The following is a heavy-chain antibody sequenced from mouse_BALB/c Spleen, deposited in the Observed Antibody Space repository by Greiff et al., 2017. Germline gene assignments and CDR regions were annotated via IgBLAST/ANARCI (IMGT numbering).Heavy chain of an antibody. V-gene: IGHV2-6-2*01. J-gene: IGHJ4*01. CDR1: GFSLTSYG. D-gene: IGHD1-1*01. Sequence: VQGVESGPDLMAPSQSLSITCTVSGFSLTSYGVHWVRQPPGKGLEWLVVIWSDGSTTYNSALKSRLSISKDNSKSQVFLKMNSLQTDDTAMYYCARQDGSSYDYAMDYWGQGTSVTVSS. CDR3: ARQDGSSYDYAMDY. CDR2: IWSDGST.